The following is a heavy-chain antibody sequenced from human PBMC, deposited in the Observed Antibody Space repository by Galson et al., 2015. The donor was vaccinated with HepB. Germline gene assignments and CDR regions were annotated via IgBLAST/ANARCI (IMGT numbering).Heavy chain of an antibody. Sequence: SLRLSCAASGFTFSSYWMSWVRQAPGKGLEWVANIKQDGSEKYYVDSVKGRFTISRDNAKNSLYLQMNSLRAEDTAVYYCARSNYGGAYWYFDLWGRGTLVTVSS. CDR2: IKQDGSEK. V-gene: IGHV3-7*03. CDR1: GFTFSSYW. D-gene: IGHD4-11*01. J-gene: IGHJ2*01. CDR3: ARSNYGGAYWYFDL.